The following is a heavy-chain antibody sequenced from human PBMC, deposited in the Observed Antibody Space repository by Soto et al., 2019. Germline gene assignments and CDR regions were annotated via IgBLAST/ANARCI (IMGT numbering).Heavy chain of an antibody. Sequence: PGGSLRLSCAASGFIFSNAWINWVRQAPGKGLEWVGRIKSKADGGTTDFAAPVKGRFAISRDDSKNMMYMEMSSLRTEDTAVYYCTTDSYIHMPIVRFDYSGHATLVTVSS. CDR1: GFIFSNAW. J-gene: IGHJ4*01. CDR3: TTDSYIHMPIVRFDY. V-gene: IGHV3-15*07. D-gene: IGHD2-2*01. CDR2: IKSKADGGTT.